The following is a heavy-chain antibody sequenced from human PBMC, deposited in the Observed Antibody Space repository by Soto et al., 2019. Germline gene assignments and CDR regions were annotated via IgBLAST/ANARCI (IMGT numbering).Heavy chain of an antibody. D-gene: IGHD3-9*01. CDR2: ISYDGSNT. J-gene: IGHJ4*02. CDR1: GFTFTAYS. CDR3: ARQLTLTCDRRAIDF. Sequence: QVHLVESGGGVVQPGGSLRLACAASGFTFTAYSMHWVRQTPGKRLQWVAVISYDGSNTYFAYSVKGRFTVSRDNVNNTRYPHMNSLRPEDPAIYAGARQLTLTCDRRAIDFRGQGTQVVISS. V-gene: IGHV3-30*01.